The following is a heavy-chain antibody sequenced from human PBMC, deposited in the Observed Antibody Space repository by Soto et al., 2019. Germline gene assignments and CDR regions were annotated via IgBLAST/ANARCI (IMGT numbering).Heavy chain of an antibody. CDR3: ARDRSTIFGVVIPGFFWFDP. J-gene: IGHJ5*02. D-gene: IGHD3-3*01. CDR2: ISSSGSTI. Sequence: QVQLVESGGGLVKPGGSLRLSCAASGFTFSDYYMSWIRQAPGKGLEWVSYISSSGSTIYYADSVKGRFTISRDNAKNPLYLQMNSLRAEDTAVYYCARDRSTIFGVVIPGFFWFDPWGQGTLVTVSS. V-gene: IGHV3-11*01. CDR1: GFTFSDYY.